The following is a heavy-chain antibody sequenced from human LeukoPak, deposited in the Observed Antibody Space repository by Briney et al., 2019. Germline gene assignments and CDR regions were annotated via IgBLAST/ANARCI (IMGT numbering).Heavy chain of an antibody. CDR3: NTVTYCSSTSCSQNVDY. Sequence: GGSLRLSCAASGFTFSNAWMSWVRQVPGKGLEWVGRIKNKADGGTADYAAPVKGRFTISRDDSRNTLYLQMNSLKPEDSAVYYCNTVTYCSSTSCSQNVDYGGQGTLVTVSS. D-gene: IGHD2-2*01. J-gene: IGHJ4*02. CDR1: GFTFSNAW. V-gene: IGHV3-15*01. CDR2: IKNKADGGTA.